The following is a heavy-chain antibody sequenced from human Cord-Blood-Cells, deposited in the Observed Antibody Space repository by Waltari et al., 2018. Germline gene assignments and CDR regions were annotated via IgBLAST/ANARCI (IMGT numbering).Heavy chain of an antibody. CDR3: ARQVWYGSGSDYNWFDP. D-gene: IGHD3-10*01. Sequence: QLQLQESGPGLVKPSETLSLTCTVSGGSISSSSYYWGWIRQPPGKGLEWIGSIYYSVSTYSNPSLKSPVTISVDTSKNQFSRKLGSVTAADTSVYYCARQVWYGSGSDYNWFDPWGQGTLVTVSS. CDR2: IYYSVST. J-gene: IGHJ5*02. V-gene: IGHV4-39*01. CDR1: GGSISSSSYY.